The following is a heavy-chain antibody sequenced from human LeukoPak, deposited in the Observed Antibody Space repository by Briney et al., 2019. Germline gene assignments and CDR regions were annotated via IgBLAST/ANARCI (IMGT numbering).Heavy chain of an antibody. D-gene: IGHD6-19*01. CDR1: GFTFSSYY. V-gene: IGHV3-21*01. J-gene: IGHJ4*02. CDR2: ISSSSTYM. CDR3: ARDRGSGWHTFDY. Sequence: GGSLRLSCAASGFTFSSYYMSWVRQAPGKGLEWVSSISSSSTYMFYADSVRGRFTISRDNAKNSLYLQMNSLRTEDTAVYYCARDRGSGWHTFDYWGQGTLVTVSS.